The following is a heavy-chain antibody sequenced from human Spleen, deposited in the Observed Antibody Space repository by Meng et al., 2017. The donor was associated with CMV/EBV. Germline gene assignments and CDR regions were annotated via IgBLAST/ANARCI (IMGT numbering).Heavy chain of an antibody. CDR1: GGSFSGYY. CDR2: INHSGST. J-gene: IGHJ4*02. V-gene: IGHV4-34*01. Sequence: GSLRLSCAVYGGSFSGYYWSWIRQPPGKGLEWIGEINHSGSTNYNPSLKSRVTISVDTSKNQFSLKLSSVTAADTAVYYCARDTGTTVWSHWGQGTLVTVSS. D-gene: IGHD1-7*01. CDR3: ARDTGTTVWSH.